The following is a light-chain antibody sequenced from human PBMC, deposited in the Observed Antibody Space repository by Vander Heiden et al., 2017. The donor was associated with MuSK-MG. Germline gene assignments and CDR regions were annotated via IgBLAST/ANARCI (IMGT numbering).Light chain of an antibody. CDR1: QSVSSNF. CDR2: GAS. V-gene: IGKV3-20*01. Sequence: DIVLTQSPGTLSLSPGQKATLSCRASQSVSSNFLAWYQQRPGQAPRLLIYGASSRATGIPDRFSGRGSGTDFTLTISRLEPEDFAVYYCQQYATSPRTFGQGTKVEIK. CDR3: QQYATSPRT. J-gene: IGKJ1*01.